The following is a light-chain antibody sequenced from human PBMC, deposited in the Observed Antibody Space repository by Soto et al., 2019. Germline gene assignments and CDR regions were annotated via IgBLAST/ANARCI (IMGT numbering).Light chain of an antibody. J-gene: IGKJ1*01. CDR2: KAS. CDR1: QGISSY. CDR3: QHYNSYFPWM. Sequence: IQLTQSPSSLSASVGDRVTITCRASQGISSYLAWYQQKPGKAPKLLIYKASTLKSGVPSRFSGSGSGTEFTLTISNLQPDDFATYYCQHYNSYFPWMFGQGTKVDIK. V-gene: IGKV1-5*03.